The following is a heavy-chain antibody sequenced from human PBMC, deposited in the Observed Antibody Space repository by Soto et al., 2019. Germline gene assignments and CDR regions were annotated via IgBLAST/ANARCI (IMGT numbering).Heavy chain of an antibody. J-gene: IGHJ4*02. D-gene: IGHD3-9*01. CDR2: INHSGST. CDR3: ARGLRYFDWLLSLGGFDY. V-gene: IGHV4-34*01. CDR1: GGSFSGYY. Sequence: WETLSLTCAVYGGSFSGYYWSWIRQPPGKGLEWIGEINHSGSTNYNPSLKSRVTISVDASKNQFSLKLSSVTAADTAVYYCARGLRYFDWLLSLGGFDYWGQGTLVTVSS.